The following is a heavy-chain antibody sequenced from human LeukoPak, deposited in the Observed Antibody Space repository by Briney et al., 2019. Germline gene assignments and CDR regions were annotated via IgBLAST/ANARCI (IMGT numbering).Heavy chain of an antibody. CDR2: IYYSGTT. CDR1: GDSISSSY. J-gene: IGHJ3*02. D-gene: IGHD4-11*01. CDR3: ARGLGDYGNYGNAFDM. V-gene: IGHV4-59*01. Sequence: SETLSLTRTVSGDSISSSYWSWIRQPPGKGLDWIGYIYYSGTTKYNPSLKSRVTISVDTSKNQFSLKLSSVTAADTAVYYCARGLGDYGNYGNAFDMWGQGTLVTVSS.